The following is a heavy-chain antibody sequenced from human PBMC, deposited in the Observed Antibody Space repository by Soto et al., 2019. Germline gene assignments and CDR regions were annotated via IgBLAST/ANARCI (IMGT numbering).Heavy chain of an antibody. CDR3: ATEYYATYFQH. J-gene: IGHJ1*01. D-gene: IGHD3-3*01. Sequence: SVDVSCQASGATFRSYAIMCVRQAPGQGLEWMGGIIPIFGTANYAQKFQGRVTITADESTSTAYMELSSLRSEDTAVYYCATEYYATYFQHWGQGTMVNVS. CDR1: GATFRSYA. CDR2: IIPIFGTA. V-gene: IGHV1-69*01.